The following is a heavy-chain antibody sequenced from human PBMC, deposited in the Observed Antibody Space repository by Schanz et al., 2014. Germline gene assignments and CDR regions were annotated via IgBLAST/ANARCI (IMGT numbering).Heavy chain of an antibody. J-gene: IGHJ4*02. Sequence: QVQLQESGPGLVKPSETLSLTCTVSGGSINSYYWSWIRQHPGKGLEWIGYIYFNGITYYKPSLKARLIISVDTSKSQFSLKLSSVTAADTAVYYCARVGRSSSSPHGSSGDYWGQGTLVTVSS. CDR3: ARVGRSSSSPHGSSGDY. V-gene: IGHV4-59*12. D-gene: IGHD6-6*01. CDR2: IYFNGIT. CDR1: GGSINSYY.